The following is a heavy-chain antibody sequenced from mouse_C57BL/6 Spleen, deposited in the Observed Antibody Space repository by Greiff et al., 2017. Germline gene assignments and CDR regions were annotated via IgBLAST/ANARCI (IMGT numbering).Heavy chain of an antibody. CDR2: FYPGSGSI. CDR1: GYTFTEYT. J-gene: IGHJ2*01. V-gene: IGHV1-62-2*01. CDR3: ARHEEDYYGSSLGFDY. Sequence: QVQLQQPGAELVKPGASVKLSCKASGYTFTEYTIHWVKQRSGQGLEWIGWFYPGSGSIKYNEKFKDKATLTADKSSSTVYMELSRLTSEDSAVYFCARHEEDYYGSSLGFDYWGQGTTLTVSS. D-gene: IGHD1-1*01.